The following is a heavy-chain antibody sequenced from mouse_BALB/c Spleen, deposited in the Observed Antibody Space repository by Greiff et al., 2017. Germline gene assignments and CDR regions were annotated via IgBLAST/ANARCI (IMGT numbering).Heavy chain of an antibody. V-gene: IGHV2-2*02. CDR2: IWSGGST. D-gene: IGHD2-4*01. CDR1: GFSLTSYG. J-gene: IGHJ3*01. Sequence: QVQLQQSGPGLVQPSQSLSITCTVSGFSLTSYGVHWVRQSPGKGLEWLGVIWSGGSTDYNAAFISRLSISKDNSKSQVFFKMNSLQANDTAIYCGARDYYDYFAYWGQGTLVTVSA. CDR3: ARDYYDYFAY.